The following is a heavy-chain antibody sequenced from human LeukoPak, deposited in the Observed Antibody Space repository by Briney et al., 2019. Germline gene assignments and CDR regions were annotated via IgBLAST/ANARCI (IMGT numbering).Heavy chain of an antibody. CDR1: GFTFDDYA. D-gene: IGHD4-17*01. CDR3: AKDMGPMTTVTTGIDY. V-gene: IGHV3-9*03. Sequence: GRSLRLSCAASGFTFDDYAMHWVRQAPGKGLEWVSGISWNSGSIAYADSVKGRFTISRDNAKNSLYLQMNSLRAEDMALYYCAKDMGPMTTVTTGIDYWGQGTLVTASS. CDR2: ISWNSGSI. J-gene: IGHJ4*02.